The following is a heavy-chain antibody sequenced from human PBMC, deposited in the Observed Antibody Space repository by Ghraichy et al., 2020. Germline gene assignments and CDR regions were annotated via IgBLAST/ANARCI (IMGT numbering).Heavy chain of an antibody. V-gene: IGHV3-30*04. CDR1: GFTFSSYA. J-gene: IGHJ6*03. Sequence: GGSLRLSCAASGFTFSSYAMHWVRQAPGKGLEWVAVISYDGSNKYYADSVKGRFTISRDNSKNTLYLQMNSLRAEDTAVYYCARDSSGWEYYYYYYMDVWGKGTTVTVSS. CDR3: ARDSSGWEYYYYYYMDV. CDR2: ISYDGSNK. D-gene: IGHD6-19*01.